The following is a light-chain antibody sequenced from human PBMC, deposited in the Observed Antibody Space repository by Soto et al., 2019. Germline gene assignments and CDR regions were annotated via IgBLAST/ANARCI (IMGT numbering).Light chain of an antibody. CDR1: QTISYW. CDR2: KAS. Sequence: DIQMTQSRSTLSASVGDRVTITCRASQTISYWLAWYQQKPGKAPNLLISKASSLESGVPSRFSGSGSGTEFTLTISSLQPDDFATYYCQQYDTYPLTFGGGTKVEIK. V-gene: IGKV1-5*03. CDR3: QQYDTYPLT. J-gene: IGKJ4*01.